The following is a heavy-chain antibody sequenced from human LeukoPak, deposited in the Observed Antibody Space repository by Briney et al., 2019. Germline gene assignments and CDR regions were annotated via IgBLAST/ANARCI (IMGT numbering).Heavy chain of an antibody. CDR1: GASVSSSSYY. CDR2: IYYSGST. Sequence: SETLSLTCTVSGASVSSSSYYWGWIRQPPGKELEWIGSIYYSGSTYSNPSLKSRVTISVDTSKNQFSLKPSSVTAADTAVYYCASSADYYYMDVWGKGTTVTVSS. CDR3: ASSADYYYMDV. J-gene: IGHJ6*03. V-gene: IGHV4-39*01.